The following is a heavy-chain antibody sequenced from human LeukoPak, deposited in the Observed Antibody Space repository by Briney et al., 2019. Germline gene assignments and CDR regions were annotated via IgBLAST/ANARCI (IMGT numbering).Heavy chain of an antibody. V-gene: IGHV1-69*04. J-gene: IGHJ5*02. CDR2: IIPILGIA. D-gene: IGHD3-22*01. Sequence: ASVKVSCKASGGTFSSYTISWVRQAPGQGLEWMGRIIPILGIANYAQKFQGRVTITADKSTSTAYMELSSLRSEDTAVYYCAREGYYYDSSGYYNPWGQGTLVTVSS. CDR3: AREGYYYDSSGYYNP. CDR1: GGTFSSYT.